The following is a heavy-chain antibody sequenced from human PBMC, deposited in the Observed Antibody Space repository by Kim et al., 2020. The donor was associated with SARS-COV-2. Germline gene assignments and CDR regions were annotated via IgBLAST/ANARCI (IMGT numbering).Heavy chain of an antibody. J-gene: IGHJ3*02. CDR1: GFTFDDYA. CDR3: AKDGVAPTPTLGAFDI. CDR2: ISWNSGSI. V-gene: IGHV3-9*01. Sequence: SLRLSCAASGFTFDDYAMHWVRQAPGKGLEWVSGISWNSGSIGYADSVKGRFTISRDNAKNSLYLQMNSLRAEDTALYYCAKDGVAPTPTLGAFDIWGQGTMVTVSS. D-gene: IGHD5-12*01.